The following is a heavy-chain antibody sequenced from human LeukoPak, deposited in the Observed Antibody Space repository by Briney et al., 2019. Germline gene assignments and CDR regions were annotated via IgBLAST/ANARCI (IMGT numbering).Heavy chain of an antibody. V-gene: IGHV3-30*04. CDR2: ISYDGSNK. CDR1: GFTFSSYA. D-gene: IGHD2-2*01. J-gene: IGHJ4*02. CDR3: ARDQVPAAMLGPDY. Sequence: GGSLRLSCAASGFTFSSYAMHWVRQAPGKGLEWVAVISYDGSNKYYADSVKGRFTISRDNSKNTLYLQMNSLRAGDTAVYYCARDQVPAAMLGPDYWGQGTLVTVSS.